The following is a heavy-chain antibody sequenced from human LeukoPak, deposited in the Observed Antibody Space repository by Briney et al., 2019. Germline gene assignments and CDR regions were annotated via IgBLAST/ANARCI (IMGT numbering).Heavy chain of an antibody. D-gene: IGHD2-2*01. J-gene: IGHJ4*02. CDR3: ARVKCSTSCCIDY. V-gene: IGHV3-30*02. CDR2: IRYDGSNK. CDR1: ESTFRSYG. Sequence: GGSLRLSCAASESTFRSYGMHWVRQAPGKGLEWVAFIRYDGSNKYYADSVKGRFTISRDNAKNSLYLQMNSLRAEDTAVYYCARVKCSTSCCIDYWGQGTLVTVSS.